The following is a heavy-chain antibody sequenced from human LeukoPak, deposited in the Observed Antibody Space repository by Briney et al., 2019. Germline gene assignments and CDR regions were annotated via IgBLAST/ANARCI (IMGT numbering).Heavy chain of an antibody. Sequence: SETLSLTCAVYGGSFSGYYWSWVRQPPGKGLEWMGEINHSGSTNYNPSLKSRVTISVDTSKNQFSLKLSSVTAADTAVYYCARRPARIAARQYYYYMGVWGKGTTVTVSS. D-gene: IGHD6-6*01. CDR1: GGSFSGYY. CDR3: ARRPARIAARQYYYYMGV. CDR2: INHSGST. J-gene: IGHJ6*03. V-gene: IGHV4-34*01.